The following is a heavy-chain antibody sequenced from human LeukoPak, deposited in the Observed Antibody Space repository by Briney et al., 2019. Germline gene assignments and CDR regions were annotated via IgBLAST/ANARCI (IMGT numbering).Heavy chain of an antibody. D-gene: IGHD3-10*01. V-gene: IGHV5-51*01. J-gene: IGHJ4*02. Sequence: GESLKISCKGSGYSFTSYWIGWVRQMPGKGLEWMGIIFPGDSDTRYGPSFQGQVTISADKSIGTAYLQWSSLKASDTAMYYCARHVYYYGSGSYFYYFDYWGQGTLVTVSS. CDR2: IFPGDSDT. CDR3: ARHVYYYGSGSYFYYFDY. CDR1: GYSFTSYW.